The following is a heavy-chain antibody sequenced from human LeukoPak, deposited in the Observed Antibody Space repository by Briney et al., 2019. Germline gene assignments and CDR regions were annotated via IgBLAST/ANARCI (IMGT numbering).Heavy chain of an antibody. CDR3: AKYYSYGFSADAFDI. CDR2: ISGSGGST. Sequence: GRSLRLSCAASGFTFSSYAMHWVRQAPGKGLEWVSAISGSGGSTYYADSVKGRFTISRDNSKNTLYLQMSSLRAEDTAVYYCAKYYSYGFSADAFDIWGQGTLVTVSS. J-gene: IGHJ3*02. V-gene: IGHV3-23*01. D-gene: IGHD3-10*01. CDR1: GFTFSSYA.